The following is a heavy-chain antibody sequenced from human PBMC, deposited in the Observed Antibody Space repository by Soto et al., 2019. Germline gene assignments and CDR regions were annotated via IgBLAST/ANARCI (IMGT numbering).Heavy chain of an antibody. CDR1: GFTFSSYG. CDR2: IWYDGSNK. CDR3: ARQDSSSWPPDY. V-gene: IGHV3-33*01. D-gene: IGHD6-13*01. Sequence: QVQLVESGGGVVQPGRSLRLSCAASGFTFSSYGMHWVRQAPGKGLEWVAVIWYDGSNKYYADSVKGRFTISRDNSKNKLYLKMNSLRAEDTAVYYCARQDSSSWPPDYWGQGTLVTVSS. J-gene: IGHJ4*02.